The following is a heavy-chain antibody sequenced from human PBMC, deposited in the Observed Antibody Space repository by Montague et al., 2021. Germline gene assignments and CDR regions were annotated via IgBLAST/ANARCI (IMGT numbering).Heavy chain of an antibody. D-gene: IGHD3-3*01. CDR1: GFPISSWA. V-gene: IGHV3-23*01. CDR2: INASGGKT. CDR3: ANFRQSVEMDV. Sequence: SLRLSCAASGFPISSWAMSWVRQAPGKGLECVSLINASGGKTHYADSVTGRFTVSRDRSKNTLYLQMDSLRVEDTAVYYCANFRQSVEMDVWGQGTRVTVSS. J-gene: IGHJ6*02.